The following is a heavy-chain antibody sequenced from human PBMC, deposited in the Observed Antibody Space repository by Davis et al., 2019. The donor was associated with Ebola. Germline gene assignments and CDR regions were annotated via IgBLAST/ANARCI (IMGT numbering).Heavy chain of an antibody. Sequence: GESLKISCAASGFTFSGSAMHWVRQASGKGLEWVGRIRSKANSYATAYAASVKGRFTISRDDSKNTAYLQMTSLRVEDTAIYYCADVEIGSAYWGQGILVTVSS. D-gene: IGHD3-16*01. J-gene: IGHJ4*02. CDR1: GFTFSGSA. V-gene: IGHV3-73*01. CDR2: IRSKANSYAT. CDR3: ADVEIGSAY.